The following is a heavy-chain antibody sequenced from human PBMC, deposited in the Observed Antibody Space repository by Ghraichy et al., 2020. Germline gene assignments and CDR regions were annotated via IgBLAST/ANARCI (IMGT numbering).Heavy chain of an antibody. V-gene: IGHV4-34*01. Sequence: ETLSLTCAVYGGSFSGYYWSWIRQPPGKGLEWIGEINHSGSTNYNPSLKSRVTISVDTSRNQFSLKLSSVTAADTAVYYCARGPFSSSWFPFDYWGQGTLVTVSS. CDR2: INHSGST. CDR3: ARGPFSSSWFPFDY. CDR1: GGSFSGYY. D-gene: IGHD6-13*01. J-gene: IGHJ4*02.